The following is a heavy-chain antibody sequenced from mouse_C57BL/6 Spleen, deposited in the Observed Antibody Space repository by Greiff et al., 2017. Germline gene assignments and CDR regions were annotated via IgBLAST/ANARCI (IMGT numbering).Heavy chain of an antibody. V-gene: IGHV1-82*01. CDR2: IYPGDGDT. Sequence: VKLQQSGPELVKPGASVKISCKASGYAFSSSWMNWVKQRPGKGLEWIGRIYPGDGDTTYNGKFKGKATLTADKSSSTAYMQLSSLTSEDSAVYFCVYYDYDWYCDVWGTGTTVTVSS. D-gene: IGHD2-4*01. J-gene: IGHJ1*03. CDR1: GYAFSSSW. CDR3: VYYDYDWYCDV.